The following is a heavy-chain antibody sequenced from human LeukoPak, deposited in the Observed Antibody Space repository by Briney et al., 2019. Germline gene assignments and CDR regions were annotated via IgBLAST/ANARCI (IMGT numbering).Heavy chain of an antibody. Sequence: PGGSLRLSCTASGFTFGDYAMSWVRQAPGKGLEWVGFIRSKAYGGTTEYAASVKGRFTISRDDSKSIAYLQMNSLKTEDTAVYYCTRPDYYDSSGYYHFDYWGQGTLVTVSS. V-gene: IGHV3-49*04. J-gene: IGHJ4*02. CDR2: IRSKAYGGTT. CDR1: GFTFGDYA. CDR3: TRPDYYDSSGYYHFDY. D-gene: IGHD3-22*01.